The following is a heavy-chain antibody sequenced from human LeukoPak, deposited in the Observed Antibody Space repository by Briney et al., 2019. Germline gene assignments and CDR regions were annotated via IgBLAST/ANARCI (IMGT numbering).Heavy chain of an antibody. Sequence: GGSLRLSCVASGFTFSSYPMHWVRQAPGKGLEYVSAINSDGGSTYYANPVKGRFTISRDNSKNTLYLQMGSLRAEDTAVYYCAKDATPALGTVYMDVWGKGTTVTISS. CDR2: INSDGGST. J-gene: IGHJ6*03. CDR3: AKDATPALGTVYMDV. V-gene: IGHV3-64*01. D-gene: IGHD6-13*01. CDR1: GFTFSSYP.